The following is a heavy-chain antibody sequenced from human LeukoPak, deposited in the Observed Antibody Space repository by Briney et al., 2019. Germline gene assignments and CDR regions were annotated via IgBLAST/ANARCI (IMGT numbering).Heavy chain of an antibody. V-gene: IGHV4-59*01. D-gene: IGHD1-1*01. CDR3: ARGRVSSSTWYSTYYYYFYMDV. Sequence: SETLSLACSVSDDSITMYYWTWIRQPPGKGLEWIGYVDHTGSTNFNPSLNGRVSISRDTTKNLFSLRLRSVTAADTAVYFCARGRVSSSTWYSTYYYYFYMDVWGKGTTVTVSS. CDR1: DDSITMYY. J-gene: IGHJ6*03. CDR2: VDHTGST.